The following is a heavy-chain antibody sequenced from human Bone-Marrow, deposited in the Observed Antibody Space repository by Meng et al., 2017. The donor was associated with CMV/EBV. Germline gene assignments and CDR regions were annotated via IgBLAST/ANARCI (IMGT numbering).Heavy chain of an antibody. CDR3: AKSTGTTYYYGMDV. J-gene: IGHJ6*02. CDR2: INWNGGST. D-gene: IGHD1-7*01. Sequence: GEYLKIYCAASGFTFDDYGMSWVRQAPGKGLEWVSGINWNGGSTGYADSVKGRFTISRDNAKNSLYLQMNSLRAEDTALYYCAKSTGTTYYYGMDVWGQGTTVTVSS. V-gene: IGHV3-20*04. CDR1: GFTFDDYG.